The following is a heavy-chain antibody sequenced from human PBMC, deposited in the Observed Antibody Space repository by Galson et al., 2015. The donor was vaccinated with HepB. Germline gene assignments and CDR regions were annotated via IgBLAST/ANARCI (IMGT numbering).Heavy chain of an antibody. Sequence: SLRLSCAASEFTFSSYAMHWVRQAPGKGLEYVSGISRSGGTTYYGNSVEGRFTISRDNSDNTLYLQMGSLRAEDTAVYYCVRSADISMGRGGDYWGQGTLSPSPQ. V-gene: IGHV3-64*01. D-gene: IGHD5-18*01. CDR3: VRSADISMGRGGDY. CDR1: EFTFSSYA. CDR2: ISRSGGTT. J-gene: IGHJ4*02.